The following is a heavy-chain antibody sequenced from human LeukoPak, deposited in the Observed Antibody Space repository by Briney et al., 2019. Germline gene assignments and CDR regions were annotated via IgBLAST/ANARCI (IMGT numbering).Heavy chain of an antibody. V-gene: IGHV3-9*01. CDR2: ISYNSGSS. CDR3: AKASLLWFGEFDGMDV. J-gene: IGHJ6*02. Sequence: GRSLRLSCVASGFTFDDYAMHWVRQAPGKGLEWVAGISYNSGSSGYADSVKGRFTISRDNSKNTLYLQMNSLRAEDTAVYYCAKASLLWFGEFDGMDVWGQGTTVTVS. CDR1: GFTFDDYA. D-gene: IGHD3-10*01.